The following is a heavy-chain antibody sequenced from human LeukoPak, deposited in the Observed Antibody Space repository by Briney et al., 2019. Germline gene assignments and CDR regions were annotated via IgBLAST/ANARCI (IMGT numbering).Heavy chain of an antibody. CDR3: ARPRYAPGIRRKIDAFDI. CDR2: IYYSGST. J-gene: IGHJ3*02. V-gene: IGHV4-59*12. CDR1: GGSISSYY. D-gene: IGHD1-14*01. Sequence: SETLSLTCTVSGGSISSYYWSWIRQPPGKGLEWIGYIYYSGSTNYNPSLKSRVTISVDTSKNQFSLKLSSVTAADTAVYYCARPRYAPGIRRKIDAFDIWGQGTMVTVSS.